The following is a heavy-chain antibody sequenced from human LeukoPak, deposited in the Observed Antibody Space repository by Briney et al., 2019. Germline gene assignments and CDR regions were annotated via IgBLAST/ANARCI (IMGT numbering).Heavy chain of an antibody. Sequence: GGSLRLSCAASGFTFSDHYMTWIRQAPGKGLEWLPYISTSGETINYADSVKGRFTVSRDNAKNSLFLQMNGLRADDTAVYYCARTARLLDYWGQGTLVTVSS. CDR3: ARTARLLDY. J-gene: IGHJ4*02. V-gene: IGHV3-11*04. CDR2: ISTSGETI. CDR1: GFTFSDHY. D-gene: IGHD2-21*02.